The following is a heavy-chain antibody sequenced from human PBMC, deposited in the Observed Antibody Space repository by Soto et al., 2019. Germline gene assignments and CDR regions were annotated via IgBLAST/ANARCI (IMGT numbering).Heavy chain of an antibody. CDR2: ISYDGSNK. V-gene: IGHV3-30*03. D-gene: IGHD3-10*01. J-gene: IGHJ6*02. Sequence: GGSLRLSCAASGFTFSSYGMHWVRQAPGKGLEWVAVISYDGSNKYYADSVKGRFTISRDNSKNTLYLQMNSLRDEDTAVYYCARGSPGGYGLDVWGQGTTVTVS. CDR1: GFTFSSYG. CDR3: ARGSPGGYGLDV.